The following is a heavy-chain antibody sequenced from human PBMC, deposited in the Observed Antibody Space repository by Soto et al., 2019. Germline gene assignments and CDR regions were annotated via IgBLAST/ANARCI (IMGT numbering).Heavy chain of an antibody. CDR3: ARSSSWSAEYFQH. Sequence: GGSLRLSCAASGFTFSNCAMSWVRQAPGKGLEWVSVISYDGGNEYYADSVKGRFTISRDNSKNTLYLQMNSLRAEDTAVYYCARSSSWSAEYFQHWGQGTLVTVSS. V-gene: IGHV3-23*01. CDR1: GFTFSNCA. CDR2: ISYDGGNE. J-gene: IGHJ1*01. D-gene: IGHD6-13*01.